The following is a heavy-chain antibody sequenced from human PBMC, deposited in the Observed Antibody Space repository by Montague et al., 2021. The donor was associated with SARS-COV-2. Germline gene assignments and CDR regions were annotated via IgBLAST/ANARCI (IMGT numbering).Heavy chain of an antibody. Sequence: SETVSLTCTVSGGSISSSSYYWGWIRQPPGKGLEWIGSIYYSGSTYYNPSLKSRVTISVDTSKNQFSLKLSSVTAADTAVYYCARREDYYGSGSYPNWGRGTLVTVSS. D-gene: IGHD3-10*01. CDR2: IYYSGST. V-gene: IGHV4-39*01. CDR3: ARREDYYGSGSYPN. J-gene: IGHJ1*01. CDR1: GGSISSSSYY.